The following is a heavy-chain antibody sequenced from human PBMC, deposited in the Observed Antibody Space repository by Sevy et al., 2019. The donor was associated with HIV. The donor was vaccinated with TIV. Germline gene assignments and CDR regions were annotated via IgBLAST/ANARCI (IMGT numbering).Heavy chain of an antibody. CDR1: GYTFTDYY. CDR3: ARKGEALSPSYGMDV. Sequence: ASVKVSCKASGYTFTDYYIHWVRQAPGQGLEWMGWINANGGGTHFAQKFQGRVTMTRDLSISTAYMDLRRLTSDDTAVYYCARKGEALSPSYGMDVWGLGTTVTASS. V-gene: IGHV1-2*02. CDR2: INANGGGT. D-gene: IGHD3-16*01. J-gene: IGHJ6*02.